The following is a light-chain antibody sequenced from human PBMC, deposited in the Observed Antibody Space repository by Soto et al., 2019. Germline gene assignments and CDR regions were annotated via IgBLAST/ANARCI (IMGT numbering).Light chain of an antibody. J-gene: IGKJ2*01. CDR2: GAS. Sequence: IVLTQSPGTLSLSPGERATLSCGASQSVSASYLAWYQQKPGLAPRLLIYGASRRATGIPDRFSAGGSGTDFTLTISRLEPEDFAVYYCQQYDSSPFTFGQGTKVEIK. CDR1: QSVSASY. V-gene: IGKV3-20*01. CDR3: QQYDSSPFT.